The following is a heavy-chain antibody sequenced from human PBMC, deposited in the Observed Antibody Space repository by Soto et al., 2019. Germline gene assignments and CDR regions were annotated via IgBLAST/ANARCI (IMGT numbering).Heavy chain of an antibody. D-gene: IGHD6-13*01. CDR1: GFTFSSYG. CDR2: IWYDGRNK. CDR3: ARDWAIAEAGSAFDY. Sequence: QVQLVESGGGVVQPGRSLRLSCAAAGFTFSSYGIHWVRQAPGKALEWVAVIWYDGRNKYYADSVKGRFTISTGKSKNTLSLQMNSLRAGDTAVYYCARDWAIAEAGSAFDYWGRGTLVTVSS. J-gene: IGHJ4*02. V-gene: IGHV3-33*01.